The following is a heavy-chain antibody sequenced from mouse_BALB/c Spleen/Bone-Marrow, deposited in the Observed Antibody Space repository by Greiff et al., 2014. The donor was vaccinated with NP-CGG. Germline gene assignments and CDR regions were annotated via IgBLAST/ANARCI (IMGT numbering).Heavy chain of an antibody. V-gene: IGHV5-6-3*01. Sequence: DVKLVESGGGLGQPGGSLKLSCAASGFTLISYGMSWVRQTPDKRLELVATINSNGGSTYYPDSVKGRFTISRDNAKNTLYLQMSSLKSEDTAMYYCARDGSSYEGNYFDYWGQGTTLTVSS. CDR3: ARDGSSYEGNYFDY. CDR1: GFTLISYG. CDR2: INSNGGST. J-gene: IGHJ2*01. D-gene: IGHD1-1*01.